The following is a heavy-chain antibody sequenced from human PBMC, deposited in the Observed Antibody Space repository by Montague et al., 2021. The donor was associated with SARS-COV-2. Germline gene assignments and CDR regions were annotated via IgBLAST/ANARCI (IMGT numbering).Heavy chain of an antibody. CDR3: ASDYTVTYYFDD. V-gene: IGHV4-61*02. J-gene: IGHJ4*02. CDR1: GGSISSSTYD. CDR2: IYPGGNT. D-gene: IGHD4-17*01. Sequence: TLSLTCTVSGGSISSSTYDWSWIRQPAGKGLEWIGIIYPGGNTYYXPSLKTRVTISVDTSKNQFSLKLSSVTAADTAVYYCASDYTVTYYFDDWGRGILVTVSS.